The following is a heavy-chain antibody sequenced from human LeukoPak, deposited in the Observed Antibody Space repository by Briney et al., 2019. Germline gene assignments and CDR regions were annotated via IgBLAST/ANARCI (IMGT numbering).Heavy chain of an antibody. D-gene: IGHD1-26*01. J-gene: IGHJ3*02. CDR3: PIFSGTDAFDI. V-gene: IGHV3-11*01. CDR2: ISSSGSTI. Sequence: GGSLRLSCAASGFTFSDYYMSWIRQAPGKGLEWVSYISSSGSTIYYADSVKGRFTISRDNAKNSLYLQMNSLRAEDTAVYYCPIFSGTDAFDIWGQGTMVTVSS. CDR1: GFTFSDYY.